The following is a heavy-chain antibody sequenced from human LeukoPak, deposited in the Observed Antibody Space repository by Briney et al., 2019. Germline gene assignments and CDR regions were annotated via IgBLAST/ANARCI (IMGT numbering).Heavy chain of an antibody. CDR1: GDSISSYY. J-gene: IGHJ4*02. D-gene: IGHD5-24*01. V-gene: IGHV4-59*08. Sequence: PSETLSLTCTVSGDSISSYYWSWIRHPPGKGLEWIGYIYYSGSPNYNPSLKSRVTISVDTSKNQFSLKLSSVTAADTAVYYCARHFDGNNLSFFDCWGQGTLVTVSS. CDR3: ARHFDGNNLSFFDC. CDR2: IYYSGSP.